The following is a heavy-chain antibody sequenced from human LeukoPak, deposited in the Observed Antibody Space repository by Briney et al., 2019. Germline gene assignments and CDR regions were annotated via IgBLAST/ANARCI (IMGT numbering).Heavy chain of an antibody. Sequence: GSLGLSCAASGFTFSNAWMNWVRQAPGKGLEWVGRIKSKTDGGTTDYAAPVKGRFTISRDDSKNTLYLQMNSLKTEDTAVYYCTTDGTVFYDSSGYYPFTFDYWGQGTLVTVSS. V-gene: IGHV3-15*07. CDR2: IKSKTDGGTT. D-gene: IGHD3-22*01. J-gene: IGHJ4*02. CDR1: GFTFSNAW. CDR3: TTDGTVFYDSSGYYPFTFDY.